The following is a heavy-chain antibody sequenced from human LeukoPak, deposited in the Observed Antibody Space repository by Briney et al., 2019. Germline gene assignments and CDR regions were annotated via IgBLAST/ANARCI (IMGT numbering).Heavy chain of an antibody. CDR3: AKDPLGYCSGGSCYSDY. CDR2: IRYDGTNQ. J-gene: IGHJ4*02. CDR1: EFMFSNYG. D-gene: IGHD2-15*01. V-gene: IGHV3-30*02. Sequence: GGSLRLSCVASEFMFSNYGMHWVRQAPNKGLEWVAFIRYDGTNQYYADSVRGRFTVSRDNSENTLYLQMNSLRAEDTAVYYCAKDPLGYCSGGSCYSDYWGQGTLVTVSS.